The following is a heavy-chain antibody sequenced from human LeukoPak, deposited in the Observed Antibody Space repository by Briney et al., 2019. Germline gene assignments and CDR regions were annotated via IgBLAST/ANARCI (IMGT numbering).Heavy chain of an antibody. CDR1: GYTFSSYW. D-gene: IGHD2-2*01. V-gene: IGHV3-74*01. CDR2: INSDGSTT. CDR3: ARDCLRSTSCYNWFVP. J-gene: IGHJ5*02. Sequence: PGGSLRLSCAGSGYTFSSYWMHWVRQAPGKGLVWVSRINSDGSTTTYADSVQGRFSISRDNAKNTLYLQMDSLRAEDTAVYYCARDCLRSTSCYNWFVPWGQRTLVTVSS.